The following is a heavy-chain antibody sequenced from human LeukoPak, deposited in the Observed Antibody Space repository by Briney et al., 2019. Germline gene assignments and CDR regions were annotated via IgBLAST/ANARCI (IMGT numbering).Heavy chain of an antibody. Sequence: GGSLRLSCAASGFTFSSYGMHWVRQAPGKGLEWVAVISYDGSDKYYADSVKGRFTISRDNSKNTLYLQMNSLRAEDTAVYYCAKNRDRGVPTYYYDSSGSSHFDLWGRGTLVTVSS. CDR2: ISYDGSDK. D-gene: IGHD3-22*01. CDR1: GFTFSSYG. J-gene: IGHJ2*01. CDR3: AKNRDRGVPTYYYDSSGSSHFDL. V-gene: IGHV3-30*18.